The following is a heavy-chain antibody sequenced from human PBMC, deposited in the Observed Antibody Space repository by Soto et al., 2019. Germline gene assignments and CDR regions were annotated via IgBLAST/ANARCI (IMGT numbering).Heavy chain of an antibody. D-gene: IGHD3-22*01. J-gene: IGHJ4*02. CDR2: VYHSGRT. Sequence: SETLSLTCAVSGYSITTGYFWGWVRRPPGKGLEWIGSVYHSGRTSYNPSLESRVTIPVDTSKNQFSLRLSSVTAADTAVYYCARGVNYYDSSGFYPRDYWGQGILVTVS. V-gene: IGHV4-38-2*01. CDR3: ARGVNYYDSSGFYPRDY. CDR1: GYSITTGYF.